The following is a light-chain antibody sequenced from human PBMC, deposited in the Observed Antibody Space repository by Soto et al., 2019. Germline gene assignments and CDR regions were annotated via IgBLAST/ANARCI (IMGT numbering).Light chain of an antibody. CDR2: LNSDGSH. Sequence: QSVLTQSPSASASLGASVKFTCTLSSGHSSYAIAWHQQQPEKGPRYLMKLNSDGSHSKGDGIPDRFSGSSSGAERYLTISGLQSEDEADYYCQTWGSGIRVVFGGGTKVTVL. CDR3: QTWGSGIRVV. CDR1: SGHSSYA. J-gene: IGLJ2*01. V-gene: IGLV4-69*01.